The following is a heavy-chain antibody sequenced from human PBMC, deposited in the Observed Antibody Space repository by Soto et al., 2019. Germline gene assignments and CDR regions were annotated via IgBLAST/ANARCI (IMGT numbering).Heavy chain of an antibody. J-gene: IGHJ4*02. CDR2: LYYSGNT. V-gene: IGHV4-59*01. CDR1: GGSISPFY. D-gene: IGHD2-15*01. CDR3: ARVGGVAARTFDY. Sequence: RSLTCTVSGGSISPFYWSWVRQPPGKGLEWIGYLYYSGNTNYNPSLKSRVTISVDASKNQVSLRLTSVTAADTAVYYCARVGGVAARTFDYWRQGTVVTVSS.